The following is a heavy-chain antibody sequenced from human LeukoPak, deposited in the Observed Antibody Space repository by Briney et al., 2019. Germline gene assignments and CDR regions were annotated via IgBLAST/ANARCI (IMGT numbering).Heavy chain of an antibody. Sequence: PGGSLRLTCAASGFTFSNYNMNWVRQAPGKGLEWVSYISSSSSTIYYADSVKGRFTISRDNAKNSLYLRMNSLRAEDTAVYYCARGLYCSGGSCYGRFDYWGQGTLVTVSS. CDR2: ISSSSSTI. D-gene: IGHD2-15*01. CDR1: GFTFSNYN. V-gene: IGHV3-48*01. J-gene: IGHJ4*02. CDR3: ARGLYCSGGSCYGRFDY.